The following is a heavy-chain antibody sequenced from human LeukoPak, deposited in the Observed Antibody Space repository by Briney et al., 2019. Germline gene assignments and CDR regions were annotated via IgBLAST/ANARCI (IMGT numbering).Heavy chain of an antibody. CDR3: ARDPDSSSFDY. D-gene: IGHD6-13*01. CDR2: IRYDGTVK. J-gene: IGHJ4*02. CDR1: GLNFRTSW. V-gene: IGHV3-7*01. Sequence: GGSLRLSCTASGLNFRTSWMSWVRQSPGKGLEFLANIRYDGTVKNYMDSVKGRFTSSRDNPKNSLYLQMDSLRADDTAVYYCARDPDSSSFDYWGQGVLVTVSS.